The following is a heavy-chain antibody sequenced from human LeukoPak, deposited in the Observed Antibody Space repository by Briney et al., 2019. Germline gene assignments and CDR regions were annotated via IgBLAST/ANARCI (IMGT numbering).Heavy chain of an antibody. V-gene: IGHV3-66*01. J-gene: IGHJ4*02. CDR2: IYPNGDA. Sequence: PGGSLRLSCAASGFTVSSNYMNWVRQAPGKGLEWVSVIYPNGDAYYADSLKGRFTLSRDISKNTLYLQMNSLRAEDTAVYYCVRDASWGQGTLVTVSS. CDR1: GFTVSSNY. CDR3: VRDAS.